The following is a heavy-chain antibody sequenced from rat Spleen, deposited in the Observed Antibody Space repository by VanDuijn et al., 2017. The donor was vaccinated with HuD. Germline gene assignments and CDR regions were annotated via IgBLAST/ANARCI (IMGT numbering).Heavy chain of an antibody. V-gene: IGHV5-19*01. CDR3: ARHKYSSYGWFAY. J-gene: IGHJ3*01. D-gene: IGHD1-2*01. CDR2: ISPSGGRT. CDR1: GFNFSNYG. Sequence: EVQLVESGGGLVQPGRSLKLSCAASGFNFSNYGMHWIRQAPTKGLEWVASISPSGGRTYYRDSVRGRFTISRDNAKSTLYLQMDSLRSEETATYYCARHKYSSYGWFAYWGQGTLVTVSS.